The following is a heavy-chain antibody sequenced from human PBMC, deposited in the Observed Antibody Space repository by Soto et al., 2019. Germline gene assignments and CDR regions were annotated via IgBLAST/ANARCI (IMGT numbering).Heavy chain of an antibody. Sequence: GGSLRLSCAASGFTFSSYGMHWVRQAPGKGLEWVAVISYDGSNKYYADSVKGRFTISRDNSKNTLYLQMNSLRAEDTAVYYCAKAPAAAGLYGMDVWGQGTTVTVSS. CDR3: AKAPAAAGLYGMDV. J-gene: IGHJ6*02. D-gene: IGHD6-13*01. V-gene: IGHV3-30*18. CDR1: GFTFSSYG. CDR2: ISYDGSNK.